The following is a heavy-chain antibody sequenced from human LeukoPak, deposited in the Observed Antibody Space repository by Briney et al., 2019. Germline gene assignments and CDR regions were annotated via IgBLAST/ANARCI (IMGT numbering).Heavy chain of an antibody. CDR3: VRDLTIVGVAQVHH. CDR1: GFTFSIYT. V-gene: IGHV3-48*01. Sequence: GGSLRLSCAASGFTFSIYTMNWVRQAPGKGLEWISYISTNSGTIWYADSVKGRFSISRDNAKNSLFLHMNSLRAEDTAVYYCVRDLTIVGVAQVHHWGQGTLVTVSS. D-gene: IGHD1-26*01. CDR2: ISTNSGTI. J-gene: IGHJ5*02.